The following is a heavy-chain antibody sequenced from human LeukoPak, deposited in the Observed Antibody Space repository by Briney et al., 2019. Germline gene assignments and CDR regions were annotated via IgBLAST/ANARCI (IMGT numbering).Heavy chain of an antibody. CDR2: MNPNSGNT. V-gene: IGHV1-8*01. D-gene: IGHD6-13*01. CDR1: GYAFTRHY. CDR3: ARGGSSSLWFDP. Sequence: ASVKVSCKASGYAFTRHYMHWVRQATGQGLEWMGWMNPNSGNTGYAQKFQGRVTMTRNTSISTAYMELSSLRSEDTAVYYCARGGSSSLWFDPWGQGTLVTISS. J-gene: IGHJ5*02.